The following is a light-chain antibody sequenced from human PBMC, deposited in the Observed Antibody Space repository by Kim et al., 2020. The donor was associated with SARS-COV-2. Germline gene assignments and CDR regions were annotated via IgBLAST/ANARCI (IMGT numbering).Light chain of an antibody. CDR1: ALPKQY. Sequence: PGQTARVTCSGDALPKQYAYWYQQKPGQAPVLVIYKDSERPSGIPERFSGSSSGTTVTLTISGVQAEDEADYYCQSADSSGTYGVFGGGTQLTVL. CDR2: KDS. V-gene: IGLV3-25*03. CDR3: QSADSSGTYGV. J-gene: IGLJ2*01.